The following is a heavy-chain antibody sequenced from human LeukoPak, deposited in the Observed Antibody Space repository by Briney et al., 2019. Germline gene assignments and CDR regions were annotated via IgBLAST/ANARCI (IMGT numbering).Heavy chain of an antibody. D-gene: IGHD3-16*01. CDR2: ISGYNGET. V-gene: IGHV1-18*04. CDR1: GYTFSGYY. Sequence: ASVKVSCKASGYTFSGYYIHWVRQAPGQGLEWMGLISGYNGETNYVQKFQGRVTMTTDSSTSTAYMELRSLRSDDTAVYYCAREEGGNYYYMDVWGKGTTVTVSS. J-gene: IGHJ6*03. CDR3: AREEGGNYYYMDV.